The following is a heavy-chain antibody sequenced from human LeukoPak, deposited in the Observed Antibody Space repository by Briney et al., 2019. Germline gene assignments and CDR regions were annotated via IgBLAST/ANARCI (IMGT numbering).Heavy chain of an antibody. J-gene: IGHJ4*02. V-gene: IGHV1-2*02. CDR1: GYTFTGYY. CDR2: INPNSGGT. Sequence: ASVKVSCKASGYTFTGYYMHWVRRAPGQGLEWMGWINPNSGGTNYAQKFQGRVTMTRDTSISTAYMELSRLRSDDTAVYYCARSGCRIAAAGTQSSIDYWGQGTLVTVSS. D-gene: IGHD6-13*01. CDR3: ARSGCRIAAAGTQSSIDY.